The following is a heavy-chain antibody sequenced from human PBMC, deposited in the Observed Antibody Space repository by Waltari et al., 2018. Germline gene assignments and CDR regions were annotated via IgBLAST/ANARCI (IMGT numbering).Heavy chain of an antibody. CDR2: VHNSGKT. Sequence: WRRWGRKDPGKGLGWVGQVHNSGKTNDNPSLASRVTGSIDTSNNQVSLKLPSPTAADTAMYYCARDRGRGLFLDSWGQGTLVTVSP. CDR1: W. J-gene: IGHJ4*02. CDR3: ARDRGRGLFLDS. D-gene: IGHD2-15*01. V-gene: IGHV4-4*02.